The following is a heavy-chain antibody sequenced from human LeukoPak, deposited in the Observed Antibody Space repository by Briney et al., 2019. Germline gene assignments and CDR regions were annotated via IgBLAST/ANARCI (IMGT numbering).Heavy chain of an antibody. CDR2: IYYSGST. J-gene: IGHJ4*02. Sequence: SETLSLTCAVYGGSFSGYYWSWIRQPPGKGLEWIGYIYYSGSTNYNPSLKSRVTISVDTSKNQFSLKLSSVTAADTAVYYCARTFGSGDLDYWGQGTLVTVSS. D-gene: IGHD4-17*01. CDR1: GGSFSGYY. V-gene: IGHV4-59*01. CDR3: ARTFGSGDLDY.